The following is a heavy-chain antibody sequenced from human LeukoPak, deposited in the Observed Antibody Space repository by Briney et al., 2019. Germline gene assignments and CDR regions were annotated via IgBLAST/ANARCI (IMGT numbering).Heavy chain of an antibody. D-gene: IGHD5-18*01. CDR2: ISSSGSTI. CDR3: ARDSVSYGAGFTFDY. Sequence: PGGSLRLSWAASGFSFSSYEMNWVRQAPGKGLEWVSYISSSGSTIYYADSVKGRFTISRDNAKNSLYLQMNSLRAEDTAVYYCARDSVSYGAGFTFDYWGQGTLVTVSS. J-gene: IGHJ4*02. V-gene: IGHV3-48*03. CDR1: GFSFSSYE.